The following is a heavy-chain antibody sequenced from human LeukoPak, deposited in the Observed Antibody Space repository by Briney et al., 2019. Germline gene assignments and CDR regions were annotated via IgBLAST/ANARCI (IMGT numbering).Heavy chain of an antibody. CDR2: IYTSGST. V-gene: IGHV4-4*07. Sequence: SETLSLTCTVSGGSISSYYWSWIRQPAGKGLEWIGRIYTSGSTNYNPSLKSRVTMSVDTSKNQFSLKLSSVTAADTAVYYCAATYYYDSSGYYLRGWFDPWGQGTLVTVSS. D-gene: IGHD3-22*01. J-gene: IGHJ5*02. CDR3: AATYYYDSSGYYLRGWFDP. CDR1: GGSISSYY.